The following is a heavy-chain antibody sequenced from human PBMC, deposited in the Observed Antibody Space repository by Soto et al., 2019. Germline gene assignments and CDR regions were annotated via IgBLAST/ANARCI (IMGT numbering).Heavy chain of an antibody. J-gene: IGHJ4*02. Sequence: QVQVLQSGAEVKKPGASVKVSCKASEYTFTSYTMHWVLQAPGQRPEWMGWINGGNGNTKYSQKFQGRVTITRDTSASTAYMELSSLRSDDTAVYYCARELQGLYYFDYWGQGTLVTVSS. CDR2: INGGNGNT. V-gene: IGHV1-3*01. CDR3: ARELQGLYYFDY. D-gene: IGHD4-4*01. CDR1: EYTFTSYT.